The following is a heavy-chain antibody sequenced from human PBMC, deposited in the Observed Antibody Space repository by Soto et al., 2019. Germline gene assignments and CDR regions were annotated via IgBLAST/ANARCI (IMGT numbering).Heavy chain of an antibody. V-gene: IGHV1-18*01. CDR3: ARDYFYYCGGDCHRNPHYY. Sequence: APVKVSCKASGYTFPSYGINWVRQAPGQGLKWMGWISAYNGNTNYAQKLQGRVTMTTDTSTSTAYMELRSLRSDDTAVYYCARDYFYYCGGDCHRNPHYYRGQGSLVTVSS. CDR1: GYTFPSYG. CDR2: ISAYNGNT. J-gene: IGHJ4*02. D-gene: IGHD2-21*02.